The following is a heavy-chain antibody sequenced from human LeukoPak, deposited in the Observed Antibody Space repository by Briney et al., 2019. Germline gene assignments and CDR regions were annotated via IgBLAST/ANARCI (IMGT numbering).Heavy chain of an antibody. J-gene: IGHJ4*02. Sequence: SETLSLTCTVSGGSISSSSYDWGWIRQPPGKGLEWIGSIYYSGSTYYNPSLKSRVTISVDTSKNQFSLKLSSVTAADTAVYYCAGHVGRVSGVAEFFDYWGQGTLVTVSS. CDR2: IYYSGST. D-gene: IGHD6-19*01. CDR3: AGHVGRVSGVAEFFDY. CDR1: GGSISSSSYD. V-gene: IGHV4-39*01.